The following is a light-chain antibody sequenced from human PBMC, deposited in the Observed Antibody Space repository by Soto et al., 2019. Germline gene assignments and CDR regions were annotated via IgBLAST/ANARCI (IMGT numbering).Light chain of an antibody. J-gene: IGKJ5*01. CDR3: QQYGRT. V-gene: IGKV3-20*01. Sequence: EVVLTQSPGTLSLSPGESATLSRRASQSISTNYLAWYQLKPGQAPRLLIYAASNRLTGIPDRFSGSGSGTDFTLTISRLEPEDFALYYCQQYGRTFGQGTRLEIK. CDR1: QSISTNY. CDR2: AAS.